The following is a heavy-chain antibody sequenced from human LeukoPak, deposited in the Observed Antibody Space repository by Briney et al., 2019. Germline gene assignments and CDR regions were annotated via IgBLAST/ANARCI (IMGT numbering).Heavy chain of an antibody. CDR3: ARDSVPATTFYYFYYMDV. CDR2: IYHSGST. CDR1: GGSISSSNW. V-gene: IGHV4-4*02. J-gene: IGHJ6*03. D-gene: IGHD2-15*01. Sequence: SETLSLTCAVSGGSISSSNWWSWVRQPPGKGLEWIGEIYHSGSTNYNPSLKSRVTISVDESKNQFSLKLSSVTAADTAVYYCARDSVPATTFYYFYYMDVWGKGTTVTVSS.